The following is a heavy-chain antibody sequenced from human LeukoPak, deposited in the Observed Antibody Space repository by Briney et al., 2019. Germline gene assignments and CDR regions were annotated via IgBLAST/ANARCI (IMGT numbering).Heavy chain of an antibody. V-gene: IGHV4-4*07. CDR3: AREVGYGDYEFWFDP. CDR1: GGSISSYY. D-gene: IGHD4-17*01. CDR2: IYTSGST. J-gene: IGHJ5*02. Sequence: SETLSLTCSVSGGSISSYYWSWIRQPAGEGLEWIGRIYTSGSTNYNPSLKTRVTMSVDTSKHQFSLKLSSVTAADTAVYYCAREVGYGDYEFWFDPWGQGTLVTVSS.